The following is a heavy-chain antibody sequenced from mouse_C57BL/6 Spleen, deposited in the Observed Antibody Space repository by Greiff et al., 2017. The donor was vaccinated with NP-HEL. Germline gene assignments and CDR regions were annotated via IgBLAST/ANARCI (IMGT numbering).Heavy chain of an antibody. D-gene: IGHD2-3*01. J-gene: IGHJ2*01. CDR2: INPYNGGT. V-gene: IGHV1-19*01. CDR1: GYTFTDYY. Sequence: VQLQQSGPVLVKPGASVKMSCKASGYTFTDYYMNWVKQSHGKSLEWIGVINPYNGGTSYNQKFKGKATLTVDKSSSTAYMELNSLTSEDSAVYYCARLMYYFVYWGQGTTLTVSS. CDR3: ARLMYYFVY.